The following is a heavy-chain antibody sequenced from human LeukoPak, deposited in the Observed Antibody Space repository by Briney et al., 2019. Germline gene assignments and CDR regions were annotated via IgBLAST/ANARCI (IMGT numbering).Heavy chain of an antibody. CDR1: GGSFSGYY. V-gene: IGHV4-34*01. CDR2: INHSGST. J-gene: IGHJ4*02. D-gene: IGHD6-13*01. Sequence: PSETLSLTCAVYGGSFSGYYWSWIRQPPGKGLEWIGEINHSGSTNYNPSLKSRVTISVDTSKNQFSLKLSSVTAADTAVYYCASLIAAAGLEEGDFDYWGQGTLVTVSS. CDR3: ASLIAAAGLEEGDFDY.